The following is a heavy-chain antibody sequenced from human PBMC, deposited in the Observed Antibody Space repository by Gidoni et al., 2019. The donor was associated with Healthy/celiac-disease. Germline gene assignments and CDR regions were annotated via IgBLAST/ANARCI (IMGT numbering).Heavy chain of an antibody. J-gene: IGHJ4*02. CDR2: ISSNGGST. CDR3: VKDGPAAFDY. V-gene: IGHV3-64D*06. Sequence: EVQLVESGGGLVQPGGALRLSGSASGFTFSSYAMHWVRQAPGKGLEYVSAISSNGGSTYYADSVKGRFTISRDNSKNTLYLQMSSLRAEDTAVYYCVKDGPAAFDYWGQGTLVTVSS. CDR1: GFTFSSYA. D-gene: IGHD2-2*01.